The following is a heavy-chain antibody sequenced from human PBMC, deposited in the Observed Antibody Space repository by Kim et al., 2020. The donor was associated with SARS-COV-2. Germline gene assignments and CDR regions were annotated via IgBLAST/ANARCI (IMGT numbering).Heavy chain of an antibody. J-gene: IGHJ4*02. CDR2: ISSSSSYI. CDR3: ARDNRLRELRPFDY. V-gene: IGHV3-21*01. CDR1: GFTFSSYS. D-gene: IGHD1-26*01. Sequence: GGSLRLSCAASGFTFSSYSMNWVRQAPGKGLEWVSSISSSSSYIYYADSVKGRFTISRDNAKNSLYLQMNSLRAEDTAVYYCARDNRLRELRPFDYWGQGTLVTVSS.